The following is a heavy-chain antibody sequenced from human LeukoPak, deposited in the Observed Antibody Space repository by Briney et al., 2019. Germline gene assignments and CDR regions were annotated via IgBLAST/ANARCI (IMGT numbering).Heavy chain of an antibody. J-gene: IGHJ4*02. V-gene: IGHV3-21*01. CDR2: ISSSSSYI. CDR3: ARDRGYGDDTITWVDY. Sequence: GGSLRLSCAASGFTFSSYSMNWVRQAPGKGLEWVSSISSSSSYIYYADSVKGRFTISRDNAKNSLYLQMNSLRAEDTAVYYCARDRGYGDDTITWVDYWGQGTLVTVSS. D-gene: IGHD4-17*01. CDR1: GFTFSSYS.